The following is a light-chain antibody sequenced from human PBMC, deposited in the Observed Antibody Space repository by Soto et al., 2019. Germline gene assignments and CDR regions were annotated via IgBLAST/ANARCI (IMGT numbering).Light chain of an antibody. V-gene: IGKV1-5*01. CDR1: QTLSTW. CDR2: DAS. Sequence: DIQMTQSPSTLSASVGDRVTITCRASQTLSTWLSWYQQKPGKAPKVLIYDASSLESGVPSRFSGSGSGTEFTLTISSLQPEDFASYYCQQYNSYSTFGQGTKVDI. J-gene: IGKJ1*01. CDR3: QQYNSYST.